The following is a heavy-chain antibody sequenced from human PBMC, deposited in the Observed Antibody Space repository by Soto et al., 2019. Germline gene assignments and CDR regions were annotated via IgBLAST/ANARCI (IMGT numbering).Heavy chain of an antibody. CDR1: GGSIRDNVYY. J-gene: IGHJ4*02. Sequence: XETLSLTCTVSGGSIRDNVYYWGWIRQPPGKVLEWIGSIHYSGSTHYNPSLKSRVTISVDPSKSQFSLNLTSVTPADTSVYYCPRHMRAVAAPLADWGQGTVVTVSS. D-gene: IGHD6-19*01. CDR3: PRHMRAVAAPLAD. CDR2: IHYSGST. V-gene: IGHV4-39*01.